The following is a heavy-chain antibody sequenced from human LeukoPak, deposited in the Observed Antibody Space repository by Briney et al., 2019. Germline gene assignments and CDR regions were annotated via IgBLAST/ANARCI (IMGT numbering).Heavy chain of an antibody. CDR3: AKDQGIGGIFPGYYGVDV. D-gene: IGHD3-3*01. CDR2: ISNDGSNK. CDR1: GFTFSSYG. J-gene: IGHJ6*02. Sequence: GGSLRLSCAASGFTFSSYGMHWVRQAPGKGLEWVAVISNDGSNKYYADSVKGRFTISRDNSKNTLYLQMNGLRAGDTAVYYCAKDQGIGGIFPGYYGVDVWGQGTTVTVSS. V-gene: IGHV3-30*18.